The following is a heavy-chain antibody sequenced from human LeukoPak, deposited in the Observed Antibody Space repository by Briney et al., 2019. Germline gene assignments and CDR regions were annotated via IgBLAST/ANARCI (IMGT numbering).Heavy chain of an antibody. V-gene: IGHV3-30*18. CDR1: GFTFSSYG. Sequence: GRSLRLSCAASGFTFSSYGMHWVRQAPGKGLEWVAVISYDGSNKYYADSVKGRFTISRDNSKNTLYLQMNSLRAEDTAVYYCAKEEEDYWGQGTLVTVPS. CDR3: AKEEEDY. J-gene: IGHJ4*02. CDR2: ISYDGSNK.